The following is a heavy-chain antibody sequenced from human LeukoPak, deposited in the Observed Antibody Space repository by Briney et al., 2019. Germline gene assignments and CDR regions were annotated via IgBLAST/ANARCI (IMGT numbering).Heavy chain of an antibody. J-gene: IGHJ3*02. Sequence: GGSLRLSCAASGFTFSSYAMSWVRQAPGKGLEWVAVISYDGSNKYYADSVKGRFTISRDNSKNTLYLQMNSLRAEDTAVYYCAKDPGPDAFDIWGQGTMVTVSS. CDR2: ISYDGSNK. CDR1: GFTFSSYA. CDR3: AKDPGPDAFDI. V-gene: IGHV3-30-3*01.